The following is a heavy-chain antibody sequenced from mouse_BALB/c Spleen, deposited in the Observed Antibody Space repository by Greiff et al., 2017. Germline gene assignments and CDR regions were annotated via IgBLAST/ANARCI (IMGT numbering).Heavy chain of an antibody. V-gene: IGHV1-69*02. Sequence: VQLQQPGAELVRPGASVKLSCKASGYTFTSYWINWVKQRPGQGLEWIGNIYPSDSYTNYNQKFKDKATLTVDKSSSTAYMQLSSPTSEDSAVYYCTRGGLRRSYYAMDYWGQGTSVTVSS. J-gene: IGHJ4*01. CDR3: TRGGLRRSYYAMDY. CDR1: GYTFTSYW. D-gene: IGHD2-2*01. CDR2: IYPSDSYT.